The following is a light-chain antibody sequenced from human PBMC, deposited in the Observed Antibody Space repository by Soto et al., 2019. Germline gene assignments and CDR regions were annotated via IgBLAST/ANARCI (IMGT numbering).Light chain of an antibody. V-gene: IGKV1-39*01. CDR3: QQSDSTPYT. CDR1: QTISTY. Sequence: DIQVTQSPSSLSASVGDRATITCRASQTISTYLNWYQQKPGKAPRLLIYDASSLLSGVPSRFSGSGSGTDFTLTIASLQPEDFSTYYCQQSDSTPYTFGQGTKVDIK. J-gene: IGKJ2*01. CDR2: DAS.